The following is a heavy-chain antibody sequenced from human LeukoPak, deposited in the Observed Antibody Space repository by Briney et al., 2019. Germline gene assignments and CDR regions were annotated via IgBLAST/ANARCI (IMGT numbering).Heavy chain of an antibody. D-gene: IGHD6-6*01. CDR1: GGSISSSTYY. CDR2: MYYSGST. CDR3: ARGLKYSSSYRGGFDY. V-gene: IGHV4-39*07. J-gene: IGHJ4*02. Sequence: SETLSLTCTVSGGSISSSTYYWGWIRQPPGMGLEWIGSMYYSGSTYHNPSLKSRVTMSVDTSKNQFSLKLSSVTAADTAVYYCARGLKYSSSYRGGFDYWGQGTLVTVSS.